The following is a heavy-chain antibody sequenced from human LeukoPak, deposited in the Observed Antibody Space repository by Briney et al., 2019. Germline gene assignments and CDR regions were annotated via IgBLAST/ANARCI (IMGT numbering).Heavy chain of an antibody. D-gene: IGHD6-19*01. CDR1: GFTFSSYG. CDR2: IWYDGSNK. V-gene: IGHV3-33*06. CDR3: AKQTVAGYVDY. J-gene: IGHJ4*02. Sequence: GGSLRLSCAASGFTFSSYGMHWVRQAPGKGLEWVAVIWYDGSNKYYADSVKGRFTISRDNSKNTLYLQMNSLRAEDTAVYYCAKQTVAGYVDYWGQGTLVTVSS.